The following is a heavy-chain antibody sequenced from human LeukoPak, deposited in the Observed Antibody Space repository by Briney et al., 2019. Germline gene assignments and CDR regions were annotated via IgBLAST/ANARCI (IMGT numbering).Heavy chain of an antibody. J-gene: IGHJ4*02. CDR2: INPSGGST. V-gene: IGHV1-46*01. D-gene: IGHD3-22*01. CDR3: ARGDSSGYYYLPLPDY. CDR1: GYTFTSYY. Sequence: ASVKVSCKASGYTFTSYYMHWVRQAPGQGLEWMGIINPSGGSTSYAQKFQGRVTITTDESTSTAYMELSSLRSEDTAVYYCARGDSSGYYYLPLPDYWGQGTLVTVSS.